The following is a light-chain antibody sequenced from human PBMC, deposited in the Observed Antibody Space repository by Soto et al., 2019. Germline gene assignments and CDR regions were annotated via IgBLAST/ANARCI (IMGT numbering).Light chain of an antibody. J-gene: IGKJ2*01. CDR3: QQYANSPFT. CDR1: QSVSSNY. CDR2: GAS. V-gene: IGKV3-20*01. Sequence: EIVLTQSPGTLPLSPGDRATLSCRASQSVSSNYLVWYQQKPGQAPRPLIYGASSMATGIPDRFSGSGSGTDFALTISRLQPEEFAVYYCQQYANSPFTFGQGTKLEIK.